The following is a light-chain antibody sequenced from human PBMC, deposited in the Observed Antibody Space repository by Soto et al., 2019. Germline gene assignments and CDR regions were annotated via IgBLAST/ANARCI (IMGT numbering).Light chain of an antibody. Sequence: EIVMTQSPATLSVSPGEGATLSCRAGQSVGSNLAWYQQRPGQAPRLLIYGASTRATGIPARFSGSGSGTEFTLIISSLQSEDSAVYYCQQYNSWLWTFGQGTKVDIK. CDR3: QQYNSWLWT. V-gene: IGKV3-15*01. CDR2: GAS. J-gene: IGKJ1*01. CDR1: QSVGSN.